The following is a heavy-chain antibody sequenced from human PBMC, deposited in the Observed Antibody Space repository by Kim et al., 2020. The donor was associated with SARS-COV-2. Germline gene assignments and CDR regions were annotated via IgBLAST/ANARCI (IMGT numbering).Heavy chain of an antibody. CDR3: AREGPLLLWFGETTTNSIDY. CDR1: GYTFTGYY. V-gene: IGHV1-2*06. Sequence: ASVKVSCKASGYTFTGYYMHWVRQAPGQGLEWMGRINPNSGGTNYAQKFQGRVTMTRDTSISTAYMELSRLRSDDTAVYYCAREGPLLLWFGETTTNSIDYWGQGTLVTVSS. J-gene: IGHJ4*02. D-gene: IGHD3-10*01. CDR2: INPNSGGT.